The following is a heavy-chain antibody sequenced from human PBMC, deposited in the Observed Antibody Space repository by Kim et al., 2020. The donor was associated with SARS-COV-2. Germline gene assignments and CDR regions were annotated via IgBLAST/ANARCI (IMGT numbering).Heavy chain of an antibody. CDR1: VFTFNIHS. CDR3: TRGWNQSAGPDGFDV. D-gene: IGHD1-1*01. Sequence: GGSLRLSCAASVFTFNIHSVGWVRQAPGKGLEWVSFITGARGNKYYADSLKGRFTISRDNAKNTVYLQMNSLGVADTAVYFCTRGWNQSAGPDGFDVWGQREIVTVSS. J-gene: IGHJ3*01. V-gene: IGHV3-48*01. CDR2: ITGARGNK.